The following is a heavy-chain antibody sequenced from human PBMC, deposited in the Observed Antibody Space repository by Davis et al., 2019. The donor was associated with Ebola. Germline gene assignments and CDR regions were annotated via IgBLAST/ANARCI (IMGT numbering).Heavy chain of an antibody. J-gene: IGHJ4*02. D-gene: IGHD5-24*01. CDR3: TSDNDYGDY. CDR2: IRSKANSYAT. CDR1: GFTFSGSA. V-gene: IGHV3-73*01. Sequence: GESLKISCAASGFTFSGSAMHWVRQASGKGLEWVGRIRSKANSYATAYAASVKGRFTISRDDSKNTAYLQMTSLKTEDTAVYYCTSDNDYGDYWGQGTLVTVSS.